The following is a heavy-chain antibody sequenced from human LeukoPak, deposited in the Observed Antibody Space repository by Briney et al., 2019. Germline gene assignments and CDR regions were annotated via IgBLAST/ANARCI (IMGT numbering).Heavy chain of an antibody. D-gene: IGHD4-17*01. V-gene: IGHV4-59*12. CDR3: ARSPDDYGDYVGDYFDY. Sequence: SETLSLTCTVSGASISTYYWSWIRQPPGKGLEWIGYIYHSGSTYYNPSLKSRVTISLDRSKNQFSLKLSSVTAADTAVYYCARSPDDYGDYVGDYFDYWGQGTLVTVSS. CDR1: GASISTYY. J-gene: IGHJ4*02. CDR2: IYHSGST.